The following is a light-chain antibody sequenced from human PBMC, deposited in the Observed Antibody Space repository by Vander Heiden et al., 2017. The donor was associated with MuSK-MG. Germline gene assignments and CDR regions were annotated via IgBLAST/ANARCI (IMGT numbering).Light chain of an antibody. Sequence: EIVLTQSPGTLSLSPGERAALSCRASQSVSGSSLAWYQQRPGQAPRLLIYGASSRATAIPDRFRGSGSGTDFTLTISRLEPEDFAMYYCQQEGTSPITFGQRTRLEIK. J-gene: IGKJ5*01. V-gene: IGKV3-20*01. CDR2: GAS. CDR3: QQEGTSPIT. CDR1: QSVSGSS.